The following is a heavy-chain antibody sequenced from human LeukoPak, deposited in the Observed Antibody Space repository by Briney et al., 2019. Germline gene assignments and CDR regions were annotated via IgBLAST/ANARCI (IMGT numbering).Heavy chain of an antibody. CDR1: GFTFSSYA. J-gene: IGHJ4*02. D-gene: IGHD3-10*01. Sequence: GGSLRLSCAASGFTFSSYAMHWVRQAPGKGPEWVAAISYDGNTKYYVDSVKGRFSVSRDTSKNTVYLQMNSLKAEDTATYYCAKVGPKSYFASGSYSDYWGQGTLVTVSS. CDR2: ISYDGNTK. V-gene: IGHV3-30*18. CDR3: AKVGPKSYFASGSYSDY.